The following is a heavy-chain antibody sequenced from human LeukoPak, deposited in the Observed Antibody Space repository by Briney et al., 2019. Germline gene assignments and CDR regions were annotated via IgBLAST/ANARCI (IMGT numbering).Heavy chain of an antibody. D-gene: IGHD6-6*01. CDR1: GFTFSSYS. CDR3: ARDHLTYSSSSDFDY. Sequence: GGSLRLSCAASGFTFSSYSMNWVRQAPGKWLEWVSSISSGSSYLYYADSMKGQFTISRDNAKNSLYLQMNSLRAEETAVYYCARDHLTYSSSSDFDYWGQGTLVTVSS. V-gene: IGHV3-21*01. CDR2: ISSGSSYL. J-gene: IGHJ4*02.